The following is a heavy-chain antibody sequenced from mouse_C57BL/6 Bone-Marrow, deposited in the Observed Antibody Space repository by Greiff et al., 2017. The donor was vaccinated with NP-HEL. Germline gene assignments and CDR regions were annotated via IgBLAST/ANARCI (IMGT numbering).Heavy chain of an antibody. D-gene: IGHD1-1*01. V-gene: IGHV2-2*01. J-gene: IGHJ4*01. Sequence: VQLQQSGPGLVQPSQSLSITCTVSGFSLTSYGVHWVRQSPGKGLEWLGVIWSGGSTDYNAAFISRLSISKDNSKSQVFFKMNSLQADDTAIYYCARKEKAYGSSSFYYAMDYWGQGTSVTVSS. CDR2: IWSGGST. CDR1: GFSLTSYG. CDR3: ARKEKAYGSSSFYYAMDY.